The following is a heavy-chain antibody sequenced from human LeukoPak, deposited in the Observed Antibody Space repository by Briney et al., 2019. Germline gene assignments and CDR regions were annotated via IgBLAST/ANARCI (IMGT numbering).Heavy chain of an antibody. J-gene: IGHJ5*02. D-gene: IGHD3-16*01. CDR2: IHTSGTT. Sequence: SETLSLTCTVSGDSMSYYYRNFIRQPAGKGLEWIGRIHTSGTTYYSASLKSRVSMSVDSSRNQFSLRLTSVTAADTAIYFCARGDYYDGGGRNWFDVWGQGTLVTVSS. CDR3: ARGDYYDGGGRNWFDV. V-gene: IGHV4-4*07. CDR1: GDSMSYYY.